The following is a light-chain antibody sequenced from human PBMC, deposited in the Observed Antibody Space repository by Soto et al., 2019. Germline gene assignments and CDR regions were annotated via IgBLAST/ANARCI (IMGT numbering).Light chain of an antibody. CDR1: QSVSSSY. Sequence: EIVLTQSPGTLSLSPGERATLSCRASQSVSSSYLAWYQQKPGQAPRLLIYGASSRATGIPDRFSGRGSGTDFTLTISRLGPEDFAVYYCQQYGSSRNTFGQGTKLEIK. CDR2: GAS. J-gene: IGKJ2*01. CDR3: QQYGSSRNT. V-gene: IGKV3-20*01.